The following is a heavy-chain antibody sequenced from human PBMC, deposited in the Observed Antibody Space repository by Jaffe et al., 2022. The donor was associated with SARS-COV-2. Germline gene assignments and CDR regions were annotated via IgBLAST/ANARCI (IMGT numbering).Heavy chain of an antibody. Sequence: QVQLVQSGAEVKTPGSSVKVSCKSSGGTFISYALNWVRQAPGRGLEWMGGILPLSGTPNYAQRFQGRVTFIADESTRTAYMELSSLRSEDTAIYYCARASPATYDNSGYYYFDYWGQGSLVTVSS. CDR2: ILPLSGTP. D-gene: IGHD3-22*01. J-gene: IGHJ4*02. CDR1: GGTFISYA. CDR3: ARASPATYDNSGYYYFDY. V-gene: IGHV1-69*01.